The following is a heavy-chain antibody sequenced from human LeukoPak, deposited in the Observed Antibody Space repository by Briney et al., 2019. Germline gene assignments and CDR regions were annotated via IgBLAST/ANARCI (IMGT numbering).Heavy chain of an antibody. Sequence: AGSLTLSCAASGLTFSSCEMNWDRHPPGNGLEWVSYISRSGSTIYYADSVKGRFTISRDNAKNSLYLQMNSLRAEDTAVYYCARELLWFGELSYYYGMDVWGQGTTVTVSS. CDR2: ISRSGSTI. V-gene: IGHV3-48*03. J-gene: IGHJ6*02. D-gene: IGHD3-10*01. CDR1: GLTFSSCE. CDR3: ARELLWFGELSYYYGMDV.